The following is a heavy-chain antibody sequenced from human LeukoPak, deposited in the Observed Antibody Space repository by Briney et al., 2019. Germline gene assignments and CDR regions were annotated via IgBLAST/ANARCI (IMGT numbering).Heavy chain of an antibody. CDR3: AKDDSTGTYDIPY. CDR1: GFAPGDYT. Sequence: GGSLRLSCLASGFAPGDYTMHWVRQTPGTGLEWVALISRDGKNTHYADSVRGRFTVSRDDSKNSLYLHMSSLRGEDTAFYYCAKDDSTGTYDIPYWGQGTPVTVSS. D-gene: IGHD2-8*01. J-gene: IGHJ4*02. V-gene: IGHV3-43D*04. CDR2: ISRDGKNT.